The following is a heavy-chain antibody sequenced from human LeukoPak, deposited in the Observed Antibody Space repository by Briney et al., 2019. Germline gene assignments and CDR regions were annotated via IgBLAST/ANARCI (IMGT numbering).Heavy chain of an antibody. CDR2: ISYDGSNK. Sequence: GGSLRLSCAASGFTFSSYAMHWVRQAPGKGLEWVAVISYDGSNKYYADSVKGRFTISRDNSKNTLYLQMNSLRAEDTAVYYCARGASPRAYYYDSSGYLYYHCYGMDVWGQGTTVTVSS. V-gene: IGHV3-30-3*01. CDR1: GFTFSSYA. J-gene: IGHJ6*02. CDR3: ARGASPRAYYYDSSGYLYYHCYGMDV. D-gene: IGHD3-22*01.